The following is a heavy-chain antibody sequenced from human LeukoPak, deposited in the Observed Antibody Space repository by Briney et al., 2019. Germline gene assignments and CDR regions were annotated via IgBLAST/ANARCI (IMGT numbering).Heavy chain of an antibody. V-gene: IGHV3-30*18. CDR1: GFTFSSYG. Sequence: GGSLRLSCAASGFTFSSYGMHWVRQAPGKGLEWVAVISYDGSNKNYADSLQGRFTISRDNSTNTLYLQMNSLRAEDTTVYYCAKEGTGFYYCSGMAVWGQGTTVTVYS. CDR2: ISYDGSNK. CDR3: AKEGTGFYYCSGMAV. D-gene: IGHD7-27*01. J-gene: IGHJ6*02.